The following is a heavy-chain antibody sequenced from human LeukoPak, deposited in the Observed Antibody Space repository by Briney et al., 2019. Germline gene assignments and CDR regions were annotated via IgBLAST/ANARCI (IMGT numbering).Heavy chain of an antibody. J-gene: IGHJ4*02. CDR3: ARERPIPRDFDY. CDR2: IFNIGRT. V-gene: IGHV4-59*01. CDR1: GGSITSYY. Sequence: PSETLSLTCSVSGGSITSYYWSWIRQPPGKALEYIGYIFNIGRTNYNPSLKSRVTMSGDASKNQFSLNLSSVTAADTAVYYCARERPIPRDFDYWGQGIPVTVSS.